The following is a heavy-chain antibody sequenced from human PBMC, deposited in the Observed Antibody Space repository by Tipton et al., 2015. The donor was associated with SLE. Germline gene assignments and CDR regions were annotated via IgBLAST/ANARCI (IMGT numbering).Heavy chain of an antibody. D-gene: IGHD4-17*01. J-gene: IGHJ4*02. CDR1: GDSISNGDQY. CDR2: INSSESP. Sequence: TLSLTCSVSGDSISNGDQYWSWIRQTPGKGLEWIASINSSESPYYNPSLRSRVIMSLDTSKNQFSLKVSSVTAADTAVYYCASYQDGDYVGAYWGQGTLVTVSS. V-gene: IGHV4-30-4*01. CDR3: ASYQDGDYVGAY.